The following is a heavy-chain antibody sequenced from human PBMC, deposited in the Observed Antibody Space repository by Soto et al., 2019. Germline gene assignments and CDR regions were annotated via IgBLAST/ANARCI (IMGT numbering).Heavy chain of an antibody. Sequence: PSETLSLTCTVSGGSISSYYWSWIRQPPGKGLEWIGYIYYSGSTYYNPSLKSRVTISVDTSKNQFSLKLSSVTAADTAVYYCARDLSGGYDFWSGYTYYGMDVWGQGTTVTVSS. V-gene: IGHV4-59*12. J-gene: IGHJ6*02. CDR1: GGSISSYY. CDR2: IYYSGST. CDR3: ARDLSGGYDFWSGYTYYGMDV. D-gene: IGHD3-3*01.